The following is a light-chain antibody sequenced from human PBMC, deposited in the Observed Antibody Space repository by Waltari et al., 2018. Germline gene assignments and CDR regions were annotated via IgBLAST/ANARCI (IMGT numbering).Light chain of an antibody. CDR3: NSYTDTTWV. Sequence: QSVLTQPASVSGSPGQTITISCTGTSSDGGDSYYVSWYQQHPGTAPKVLIYDVSKRPSGVSNRFSGSKSGNTAFLTISGLQPEDEADYYCNSYTDTTWVFGGGTKLTVL. CDR1: SSDGGDSYY. J-gene: IGLJ3*02. V-gene: IGLV2-14*03. CDR2: DVS.